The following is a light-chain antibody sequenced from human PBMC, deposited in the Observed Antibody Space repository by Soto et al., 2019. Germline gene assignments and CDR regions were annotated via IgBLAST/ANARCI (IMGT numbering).Light chain of an antibody. CDR1: QSVGSN. Sequence: EIVMTQSPATLSVSPGERASLSYRASQSVGSNLAWYQQKPGQAPRLLIYGASTRATGVPARFSGSGSGTEFTLTISGLQSEDFAVYFCQQYNDWRTAFGQGTKLEI. CDR3: QQYNDWRTA. CDR2: GAS. V-gene: IGKV3-15*01. J-gene: IGKJ2*01.